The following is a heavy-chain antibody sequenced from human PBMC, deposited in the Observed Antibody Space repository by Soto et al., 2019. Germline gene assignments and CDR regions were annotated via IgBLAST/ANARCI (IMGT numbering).Heavy chain of an antibody. CDR1: GGTFSSYT. J-gene: IGHJ4*02. Sequence: QVQLVQSGAEVKKPGSSVKVSCKASGGTFSSYTISWVRQAPGQGLEWMGRIIPILGIANYAQKFQGRVKITADKSTSTAYMELSSLRSEDTAVYYCARDEPTLNTYSVGAAWGQGTLVTVSS. CDR2: IIPILGIA. V-gene: IGHV1-69*08. CDR3: ARDEPTLNTYSVGAA. D-gene: IGHD1-26*01.